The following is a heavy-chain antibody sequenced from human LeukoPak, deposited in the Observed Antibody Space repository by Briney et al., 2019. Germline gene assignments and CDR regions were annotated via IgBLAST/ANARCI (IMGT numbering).Heavy chain of an antibody. D-gene: IGHD3-9*01. CDR1: GFTVSSNY. CDR3: ARGPRYFDWLLYNDY. CDR2: IYSGGST. J-gene: IGHJ4*02. V-gene: IGHV3-66*01. Sequence: PGGSLRLSCAASGFTVSSNYMSWVRQAPGKGLEWVSVIYSGGSTYYADSVKGRFTISRDNSENTLYLQMNSLRAEDTAVYYCARGPRYFDWLLYNDYWGQGTLVTVSS.